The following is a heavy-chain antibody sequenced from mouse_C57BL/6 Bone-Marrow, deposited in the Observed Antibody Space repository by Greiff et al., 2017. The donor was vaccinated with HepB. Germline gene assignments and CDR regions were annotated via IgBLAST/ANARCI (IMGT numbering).Heavy chain of an antibody. V-gene: IGHV1-69*01. CDR1: GYTFTSYW. Sequence: QVQLQQPGAELVMPGASVKLSCKASGYTFTSYWMHWVKQRPGQGLEWIGEIDPSDSYTNYNQKFKGKSTLTVDKSSSTAYMQLSSLTSEDSAVYYCARIYYYGSRRYFDVWGTGTTVTVSS. CDR2: IDPSDSYT. CDR3: ARIYYYGSRRYFDV. J-gene: IGHJ1*03. D-gene: IGHD1-1*01.